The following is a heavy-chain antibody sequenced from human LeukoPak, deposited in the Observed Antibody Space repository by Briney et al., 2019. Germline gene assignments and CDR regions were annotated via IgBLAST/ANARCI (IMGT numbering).Heavy chain of an antibody. CDR3: ARGPTYYFDY. J-gene: IGHJ4*02. D-gene: IGHD1-1*01. CDR2: INHSGST. V-gene: IGHV4-34*01. Sequence: SETLSLTCAVYGGSFSGYYWSWIRQPPGKGLEWIGEINHSGSTNYNPSLKSRVTISVDTSKNQFSLKLSSVTAADTAVYYCARGPTYYFDYWGQGTLVTVSS. CDR1: GGSFSGYY.